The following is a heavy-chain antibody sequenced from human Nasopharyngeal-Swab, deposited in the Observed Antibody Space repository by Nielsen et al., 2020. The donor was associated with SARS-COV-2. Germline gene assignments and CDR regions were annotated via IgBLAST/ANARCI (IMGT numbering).Heavy chain of an antibody. CDR2: SYSGGST. D-gene: IGHD3-22*01. V-gene: IGHV3-53*01. Sequence: GRQDPGKGPEWVSVSYSGGSTYSADSMKGLVTISRVNSKNTLYLQMNSLRAEDTAVYYCARGAYDSSGYFWDYWGQGTLVTVSS. CDR3: ARGAYDSSGYFWDY. J-gene: IGHJ4*02.